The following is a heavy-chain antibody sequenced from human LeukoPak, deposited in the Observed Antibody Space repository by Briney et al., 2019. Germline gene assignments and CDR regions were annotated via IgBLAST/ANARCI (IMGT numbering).Heavy chain of an antibody. Sequence: PGGSLRLSCAASGFTFSSYAMSWVRQAPGKGLEWVAGISASGGSTYYADSVKGRFTISRDNSQNSLYLQMNSLRAEDTAVYYCANGGSSSWYFFDDWGQGTLVTVSS. D-gene: IGHD6-13*01. CDR3: ANGGSSSWYFFDD. CDR1: GFTFSSYA. CDR2: ISASGGST. J-gene: IGHJ4*02. V-gene: IGHV3-23*01.